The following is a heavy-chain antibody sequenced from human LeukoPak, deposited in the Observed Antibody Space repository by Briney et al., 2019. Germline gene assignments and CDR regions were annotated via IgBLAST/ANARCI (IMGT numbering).Heavy chain of an antibody. D-gene: IGHD2-2*01. CDR3: ARPISKYQLLSLDY. J-gene: IGHJ4*02. CDR2: IIPIFGTA. Sequence: ASVKVSXKASGGTFSSYAISWVRQAPGQGLEWMGRIIPIFGTANYAQKFQGRVTITADESTSTAYMELSSLRSEDTAVYYCARPISKYQLLSLDYWGQGTLVTVSS. V-gene: IGHV1-69*13. CDR1: GGTFSSYA.